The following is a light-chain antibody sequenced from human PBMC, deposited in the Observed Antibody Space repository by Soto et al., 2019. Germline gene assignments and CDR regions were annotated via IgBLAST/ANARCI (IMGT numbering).Light chain of an antibody. V-gene: IGKV3-15*01. CDR3: QQYNNWPQT. CDR2: GAS. CDR1: QSVSSN. Sequence: EIVMTQSPATLSVSPGERATLSCRASQSVSSNLAWYQQKPGQAPRLLIYGASTRATGIPARFSGSGSGTEFTLTISSRQSEDFAVYYCQQYNNWPQTFGQGTQVEIK. J-gene: IGKJ1*01.